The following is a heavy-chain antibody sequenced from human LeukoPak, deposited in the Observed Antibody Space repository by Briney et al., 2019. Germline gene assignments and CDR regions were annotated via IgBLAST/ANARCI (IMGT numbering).Heavy chain of an antibody. V-gene: IGHV6-1*01. Sequence: SQTLSLTCAISGDSVSSSTAAWNWIRQSPSRGLEWLGRTFYRSNSWHNDFALSVRGRITINADTSKNQFSLQLKSVTPEDTAVYYCARDVGTVTPFEYWGQGTLVTVSS. CDR3: ARDVGTVTPFEY. J-gene: IGHJ4*02. CDR1: GDSVSSSTAA. D-gene: IGHD4-17*01. CDR2: TFYRSNSWHN.